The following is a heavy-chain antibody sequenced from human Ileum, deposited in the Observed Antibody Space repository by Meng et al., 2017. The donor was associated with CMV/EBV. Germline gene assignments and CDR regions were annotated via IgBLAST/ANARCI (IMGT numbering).Heavy chain of an antibody. CDR2: ISPYNGDT. J-gene: IGHJ4*02. V-gene: IGHV1-18*04. D-gene: IGHD6-6*01. CDR1: GYTFTGYY. CDR3: ARDTQRRYSSSSPRDFDY. Sequence: ASVKVSCKASGYTFTGYYMHWVRQAPGQGLEWTGWISPYNGDTNSAQKVQDRVTMTTDTSTSTAYLELRSLRSDDTAVYYCARDTQRRYSSSSPRDFDYRGQGTLVTVSS.